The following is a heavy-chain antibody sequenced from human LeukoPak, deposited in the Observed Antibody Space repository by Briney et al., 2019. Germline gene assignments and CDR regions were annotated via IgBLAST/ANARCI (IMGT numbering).Heavy chain of an antibody. V-gene: IGHV3-21*01. CDR3: AREPEPMISFDY. D-gene: IGHD1-14*01. Sequence: GGSLTLSCAASGFTFSSYCTNWVRQAPGKGLEWVASIISSSSYIYYADSVKGRFTISRDKAKNELNPQMNSLRAEDTAVYYCAREPEPMISFDYWGQGTLVTVSS. CDR1: GFTFSSYC. J-gene: IGHJ4*02. CDR2: IISSSSYI.